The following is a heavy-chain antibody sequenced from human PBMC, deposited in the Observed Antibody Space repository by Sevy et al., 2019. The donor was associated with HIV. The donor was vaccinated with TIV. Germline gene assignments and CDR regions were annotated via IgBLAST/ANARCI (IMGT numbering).Heavy chain of an antibody. CDR3: TTDLSSGSFKVY. J-gene: IGHJ4*02. Sequence: GGSLRLSCAASGFSFSKAWMSWVRQAPGKGLEWVGRIKSKSDGGATDYTASVKGRFTISRDDSEGTVFLQMTSLKVEDTAVYYCTTDLSSGSFKVYWGQGTLVTVSS. V-gene: IGHV3-15*01. D-gene: IGHD6-19*01. CDR2: IKSKSDGGAT. CDR1: GFSFSKAW.